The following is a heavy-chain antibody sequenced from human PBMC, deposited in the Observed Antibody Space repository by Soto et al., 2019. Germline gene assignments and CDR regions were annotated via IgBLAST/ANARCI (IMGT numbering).Heavy chain of an antibody. CDR2: ISYDGSNK. CDR1: GFTFSSYG. J-gene: IGHJ3*02. CDR3: AKDYDSSGYSPLVAFDI. V-gene: IGHV3-30*18. Sequence: LSLSCAASGFTFSSYGMHWVRQAPGKGLEWVAVISYDGSNKYYADSVKGRFTISRDNSKNTLYLQMNSLRAEDTAVYYCAKDYDSSGYSPLVAFDIWGQGTMVTVSS. D-gene: IGHD3-22*01.